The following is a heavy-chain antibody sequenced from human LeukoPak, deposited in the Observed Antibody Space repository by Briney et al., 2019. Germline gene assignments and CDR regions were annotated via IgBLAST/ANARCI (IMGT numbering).Heavy chain of an antibody. CDR3: ARGSREVRGLRGNWFDP. CDR1: GGSFSGYY. Sequence: SETLSLTCAVYGGSFSGYYWSWIRQPPGKGLEWVGEINHSGSTNYNPSLKSRVTISVDTSKNQFSLKLSSVTAADTAVYYCARGSREVRGLRGNWFDPWGQGTLVTVSS. CDR2: INHSGST. J-gene: IGHJ5*02. V-gene: IGHV4-34*01. D-gene: IGHD3-10*01.